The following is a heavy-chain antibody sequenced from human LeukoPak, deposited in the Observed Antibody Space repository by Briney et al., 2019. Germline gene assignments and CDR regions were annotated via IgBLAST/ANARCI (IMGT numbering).Heavy chain of an antibody. CDR1: GYTFTGYY. CDR3: ARDAVYAGLDY. V-gene: IGHV1-2*04. D-gene: IGHD1-14*01. Sequence: ASVKVSCKASGYTFTGYYMHWVRQAPGQGREWMGWINPNSGGTNYAQKFQGWVTITRDTSISTAYMELSRLRSDDTAAYYCARDAVYAGLDYWGQGTLVTVSS. J-gene: IGHJ4*02. CDR2: INPNSGGT.